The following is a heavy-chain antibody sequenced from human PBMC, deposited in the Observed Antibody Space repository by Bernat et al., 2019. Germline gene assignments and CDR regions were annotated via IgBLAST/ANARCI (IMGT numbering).Heavy chain of an antibody. CDR1: GFDFGNYG. Sequence: QVQLVESGGGVVQPGGSLRLSCIASGFDFGNYGVHWVRQAPGKGLQWAAVIWYDGSNIHYTDSVKDRFTISRDNSKNTLFLQMNYLRADDTAVYYCGRGIRGPNYYYGLDVWGQGTTVTVTS. J-gene: IGHJ6*02. CDR3: GRGIRGPNYYYGLDV. CDR2: IWYDGSNI. V-gene: IGHV3-33*04. D-gene: IGHD3-10*01.